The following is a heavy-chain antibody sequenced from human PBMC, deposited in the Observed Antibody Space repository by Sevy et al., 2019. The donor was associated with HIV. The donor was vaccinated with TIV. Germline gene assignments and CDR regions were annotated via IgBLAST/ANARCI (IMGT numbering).Heavy chain of an antibody. V-gene: IGHV3-21*01. CDR3: ARDRRTLNYYASSGYNYYFDY. Sequence: GGSLRLSCAASGFTFSTYNMNWVRQAPGKGLEWVSSITSDSSYIYHAHSVKGRFTISRDNAKNSLYLQMNSLRAEDTAVYYCARDRRTLNYYASSGYNYYFDYWGQGTLVTVSS. D-gene: IGHD3-22*01. CDR2: ITSDSSYI. CDR1: GFTFSTYN. J-gene: IGHJ4*02.